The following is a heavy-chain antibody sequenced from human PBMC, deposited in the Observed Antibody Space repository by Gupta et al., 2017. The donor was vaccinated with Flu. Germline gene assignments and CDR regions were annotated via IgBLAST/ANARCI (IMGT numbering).Heavy chain of an antibody. CDR1: GFTLSSYT. Sequence: EVQLLESGGGLVPPGGSLRLSCAASGFTLSSYTMTWVRQAPGKGLEWVSSISGYGSYTYYAESVKGRFTISRDTSKNTLYLEMNNLRAEDTAVYYCAKDRVRDGYNSGDYWGQGTLVTVSS. CDR2: ISGYGSYT. D-gene: IGHD5-12*01. CDR3: AKDRVRDGYNSGDY. J-gene: IGHJ4*02. V-gene: IGHV3-23*01.